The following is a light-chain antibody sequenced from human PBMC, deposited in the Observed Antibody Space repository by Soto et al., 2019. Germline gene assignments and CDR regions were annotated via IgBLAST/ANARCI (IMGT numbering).Light chain of an antibody. CDR1: QTISSW. CDR2: GAS. Sequence: DIQMTQSPSTLSGSVGDRVTITCRASQTISSWLAWYQQKKGKAPKILIYGASSLESGVPARFSGRGSGTTCTLPIIKLQPEDVETYYCQQYDSRPNTFGQGTKVDIK. J-gene: IGKJ2*01. V-gene: IGKV1-5*01. CDR3: QQYDSRPNT.